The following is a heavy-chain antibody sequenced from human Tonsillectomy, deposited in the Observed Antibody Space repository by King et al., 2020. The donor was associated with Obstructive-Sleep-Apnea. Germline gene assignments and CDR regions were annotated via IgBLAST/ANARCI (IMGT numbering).Heavy chain of an antibody. D-gene: IGHD3-16*01. CDR1: GFTFNSYA. CDR2: ISYDGSNK. V-gene: IGHV3-30*04. CDR3: ARGGRGICPFDY. Sequence: VQLVESGGGVVQPGRSLRLSCTASGFTFNSYAMHWVRQAPGKGLEWVTIISYDGSNKHYAESVKGRFTTSRDNSKNTLSLQMDSLRAEDTALYYCARGGRGICPFDYWGQGTLVTVSS. J-gene: IGHJ4*02.